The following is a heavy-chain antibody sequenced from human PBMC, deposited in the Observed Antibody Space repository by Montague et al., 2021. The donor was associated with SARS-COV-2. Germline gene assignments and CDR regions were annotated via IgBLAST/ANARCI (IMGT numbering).Heavy chain of an antibody. J-gene: IGHJ3*02. V-gene: IGHV3-66*01. Sequence: SLRLSCAASGFTFSSYAMHWVRQAPGKGLEWVSIIYSDSSTSYADPVRGRFTISRDNSKNTLYLQMNILRVEDTAVYYCATLIMPAFDIWGQGRLVTVSS. CDR2: IYSDSST. D-gene: IGHD2-2*01. CDR3: ATLIMPAFDI. CDR1: GFTFSSYA.